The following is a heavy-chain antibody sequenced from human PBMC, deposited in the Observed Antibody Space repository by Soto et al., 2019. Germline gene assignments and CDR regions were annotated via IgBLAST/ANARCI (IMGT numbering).Heavy chain of an antibody. V-gene: IGHV1-69*13. CDR1: GGTFSSYA. D-gene: IGHD3-22*01. CDR2: IVPIFGTA. Sequence: SVKVSCKASGGTFSSYAISWVRQAPGQGLEWMGGIVPIFGTANYAQKFQGRVTITADESTSTAYMELSSLRSEDTAVYYCAREDESSGYAGTFHHWGQGTLVTVSS. CDR3: AREDESSGYAGTFHH. J-gene: IGHJ1*01.